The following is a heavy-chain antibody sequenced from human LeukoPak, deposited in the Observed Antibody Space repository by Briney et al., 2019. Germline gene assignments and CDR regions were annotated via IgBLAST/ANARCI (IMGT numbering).Heavy chain of an antibody. J-gene: IGHJ4*02. CDR1: GGTFSSYA. D-gene: IGHD5-18*01. CDR2: IIPIFGTA. V-gene: IGHV1-69*05. CDR3: ARDLGYSYGYRFDY. Sequence: ASVKVSCKASGGTFSSYAISWVRQAPGQGLEWMGGIIPIFGTANYAQKFQGRVTITTDESTRTAYMELSSLRSEDTAVYYCARDLGYSYGYRFDYWGQGTLVTVSS.